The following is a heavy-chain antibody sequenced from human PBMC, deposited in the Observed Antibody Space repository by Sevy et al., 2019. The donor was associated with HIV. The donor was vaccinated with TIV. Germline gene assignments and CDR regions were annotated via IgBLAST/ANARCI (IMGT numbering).Heavy chain of an antibody. J-gene: IGHJ5*02. V-gene: IGHV3-21*01. Sequence: GGSLRLSCAASGFTFSSYSMNWVRQAPGKGLEWVSSISSSSSYIYYADSVKGRFTISRDNAKNSLYLQMNSLRAEDTAVYYCARDTGPSAYYDFWSGYRPVANWFDPWGQGTLVTVSS. CDR2: ISSSSSYI. CDR3: ARDTGPSAYYDFWSGYRPVANWFDP. D-gene: IGHD3-3*01. CDR1: GFTFSSYS.